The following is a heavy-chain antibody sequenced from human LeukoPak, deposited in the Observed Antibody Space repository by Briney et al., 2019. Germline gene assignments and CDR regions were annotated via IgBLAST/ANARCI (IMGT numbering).Heavy chain of an antibody. V-gene: IGHV3-30-3*01. J-gene: IGHJ5*02. Sequence: GGSLRLSCAGSGFTFKNYALHWIRQAPGKGLEWVAAISYERSNKDYADSVKGRFTISRDNSHNTVFQQMNSLRTEDTAVYFCARGKGIRYLEWLLSYHWGQGTLVTVSS. D-gene: IGHD3-3*01. CDR3: ARGKGIRYLEWLLSYH. CDR2: ISYERSNK. CDR1: GFTFKNYA.